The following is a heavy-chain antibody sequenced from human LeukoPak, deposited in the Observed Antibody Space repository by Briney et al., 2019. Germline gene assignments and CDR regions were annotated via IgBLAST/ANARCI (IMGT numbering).Heavy chain of an antibody. Sequence: GRSLRLSCAAPGFTFSSYGMHWVRQAPGKGLEWVAVISYDGSNKYYADSVKGRFTISRDNSKNTLYLQMNSLRAEDTAVYYCAKDRGSSSWYVVDYYGMDVWGQGTTVTVSS. CDR1: GFTFSSYG. D-gene: IGHD6-13*01. J-gene: IGHJ6*02. V-gene: IGHV3-30*18. CDR2: ISYDGSNK. CDR3: AKDRGSSSWYVVDYYGMDV.